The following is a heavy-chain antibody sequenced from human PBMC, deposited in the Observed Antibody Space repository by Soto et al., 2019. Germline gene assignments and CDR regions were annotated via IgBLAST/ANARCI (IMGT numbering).Heavy chain of an antibody. CDR3: ARDSSWTGYSAQFDY. J-gene: IGHJ4*02. V-gene: IGHV3-74*01. D-gene: IGHD3-9*01. Sequence: PGGSLRLSCAASGFTFITPGFHGFRHLPGKGLVWVSRINSDGRSTTNADSVKGRFTISRDNARNTLYLQMNSLRAEDTAVYYCARDSSWTGYSAQFDYWGQGTLVTVSS. CDR2: INSDGRST. CDR1: GFTFITPG.